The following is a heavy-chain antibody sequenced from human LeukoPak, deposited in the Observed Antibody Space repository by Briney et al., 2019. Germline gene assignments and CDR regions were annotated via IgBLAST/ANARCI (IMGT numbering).Heavy chain of an antibody. D-gene: IGHD4-17*01. V-gene: IGHV1-69*05. CDR3: ARDVHGDYGSGWFDP. CDR2: IMPLFGTA. J-gene: IGHJ5*02. Sequence: SVKVSCKTSGGTFNSSAISWVRQAPGQGLEWLGGIMPLFGTAGYAQKFQGRVTITKDESTRTVYLELTSLTSDDTAVYYCARDVHGDYGSGWFDPWGQGTLVSVSS. CDR1: GGTFNSSA.